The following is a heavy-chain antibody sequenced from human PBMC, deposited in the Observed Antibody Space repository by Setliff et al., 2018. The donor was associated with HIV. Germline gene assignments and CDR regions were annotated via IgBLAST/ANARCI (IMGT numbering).Heavy chain of an antibody. CDR3: VKDPEGGYTYGAYDY. Sequence: PGGSLRLSCAASGFTFSSYWMHWVRQVPGKGLVWVSRINSDGSSTTYADFVKGRFTISRDNAKNTLYLQMNSLRADDTAVYYCVKDPEGGYTYGAYDYWGQGTLVTVSS. V-gene: IGHV3-74*03. CDR1: GFTFSSYW. J-gene: IGHJ4*02. CDR2: INSDGSST. D-gene: IGHD5-18*01.